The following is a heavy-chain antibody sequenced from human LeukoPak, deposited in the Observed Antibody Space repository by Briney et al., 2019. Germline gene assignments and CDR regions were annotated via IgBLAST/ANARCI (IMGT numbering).Heavy chain of an antibody. CDR2: ISGSGGNT. CDR3: AKVGLQSYYFDY. J-gene: IGHJ4*02. Sequence: GGSLRLSCAASEFTFSSYAMSWVRQAPGKGLEWVSGISGSGGNTYYADSVKGRFTISRDNSKNTLYLQMNSLRAEDTAVYYCAKVGLQSYYFDYWGQGTLVTVSS. D-gene: IGHD3/OR15-3a*01. CDR1: EFTFSSYA. V-gene: IGHV3-23*01.